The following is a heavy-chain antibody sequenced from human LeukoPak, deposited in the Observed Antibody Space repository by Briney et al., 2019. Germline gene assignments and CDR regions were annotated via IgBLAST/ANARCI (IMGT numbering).Heavy chain of an antibody. CDR3: ARHGDCRGGSCRYWYFDL. CDR1: GGSISSYY. Sequence: KPSETLSLTCTVSGGSISSYYWSWIRQPPGKGLEWIGYITYIGNSNYNPSLKSRVTILGDTSKNQFSLKLSSVTAADTAVYYCARHGDCRGGSCRYWYFDLWGRGTPVTVSS. V-gene: IGHV4-59*08. D-gene: IGHD2-15*01. CDR2: ITYIGNS. J-gene: IGHJ2*01.